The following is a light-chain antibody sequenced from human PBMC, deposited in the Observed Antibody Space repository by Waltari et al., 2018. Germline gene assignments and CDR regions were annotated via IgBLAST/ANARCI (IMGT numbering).Light chain of an antibody. Sequence: QSALTQPRSVSGSPGQSVTIACTGTSSDVGGNDYVSWYQQHPGKAPKVIVYDVNKRPSGVPDRFSCSKSDTTASLTISGLQAEDEADYYCCSYAASYTWVFGTGTRVTVL. V-gene: IGLV2-11*01. J-gene: IGLJ1*01. CDR2: DVN. CDR1: SSDVGGNDY. CDR3: CSYAASYTWV.